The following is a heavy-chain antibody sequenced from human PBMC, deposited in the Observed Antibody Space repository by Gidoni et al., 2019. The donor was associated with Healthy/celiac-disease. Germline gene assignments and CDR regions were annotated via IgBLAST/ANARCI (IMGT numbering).Heavy chain of an antibody. CDR2: IYYSGST. CDR1: GGSISSSSYY. Sequence: QLQLQESGPGLVKPSETLSLTCTVSGGSISSSSYYWGWIRQPPGKGLEWIGSIYYSGSTYYTPSLKSRVTISVDTSKNQFSLKLSSVTAADTAVYYCARWVDTAMGAQYYFDYWGQGTLVTVSS. V-gene: IGHV4-39*07. D-gene: IGHD5-18*01. J-gene: IGHJ4*02. CDR3: ARWVDTAMGAQYYFDY.